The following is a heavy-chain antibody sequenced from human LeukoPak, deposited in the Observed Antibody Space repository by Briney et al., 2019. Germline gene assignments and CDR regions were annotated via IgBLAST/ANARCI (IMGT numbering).Heavy chain of an antibody. CDR1: GFTFSSYW. V-gene: IGHV3-7*01. J-gene: IGHJ3*02. CDR2: IKQDGSEK. CDR3: ARVLGMTALGQRGDGFDI. D-gene: IGHD3-10*01. Sequence: GGSLRLSCAASGFTFSSYWMSWVRQAPGKGLEWVANIKQDGSEKYYVDSVKGRFTISRDNAKNSLYLQMNSLRAEDTAVYYCARVLGMTALGQRGDGFDIWGPGTVVTVSS.